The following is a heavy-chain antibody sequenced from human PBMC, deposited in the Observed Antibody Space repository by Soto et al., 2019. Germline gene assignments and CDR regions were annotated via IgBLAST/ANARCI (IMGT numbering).Heavy chain of an antibody. CDR3: TRVLGDTPFDH. D-gene: IGHD2-15*01. J-gene: IGHJ4*02. CDR2: IRNKTSNYAT. V-gene: IGHV3-73*01. CDR1: GFTFSGSA. Sequence: PGGSLRLSCAASGFTFSGSAVHWVRQASGKGLEWVGHIRNKTSNYATGYGASVKGRFTISRDDSKSTAYLQMNSLKTEDTAMYYCTRVLGDTPFDHWDRGTLVTVSS.